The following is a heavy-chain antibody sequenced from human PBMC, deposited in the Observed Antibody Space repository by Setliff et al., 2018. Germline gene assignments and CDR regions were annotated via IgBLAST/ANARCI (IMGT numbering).Heavy chain of an antibody. Sequence: GGSLRLSCAASGFSFSNYWMHWVRQAPGKGLVWVSRINSDGSTTTYADSVKGRFTISRDNGKNTVYLQMNSLRAEDTAMYYCVRGSAYSSGSFDCWGQGTLVTVSS. CDR3: VRGSAYSSGSFDC. CDR2: INSDGSTT. CDR1: GFSFSNYW. V-gene: IGHV3-74*01. D-gene: IGHD3-22*01. J-gene: IGHJ4*02.